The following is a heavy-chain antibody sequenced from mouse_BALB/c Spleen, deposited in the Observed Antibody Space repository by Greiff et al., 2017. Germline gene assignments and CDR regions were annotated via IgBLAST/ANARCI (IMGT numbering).Heavy chain of an antibody. V-gene: IGHV5-6-5*01. Sequence: EVKLMESGGGLVKPGGSLKLSCAASGFTFSSYAMSWVRQTPEKRLEWVASISSGGSTYYPDSVKGRFTISRDNARNILYLQMSSLRSEDTAMYYCARWGYDAFDSWGQGTTLTVSS. J-gene: IGHJ2*01. D-gene: IGHD2-2*01. CDR2: ISSGGST. CDR3: ARWGYDAFDS. CDR1: GFTFSSYA.